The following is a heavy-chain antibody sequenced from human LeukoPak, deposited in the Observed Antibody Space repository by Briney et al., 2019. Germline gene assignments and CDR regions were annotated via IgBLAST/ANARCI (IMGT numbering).Heavy chain of an antibody. CDR2: ISYDGSNK. CDR1: GFTFSSYA. CDR3: ARDDSSGYYFGSFDGYFQH. V-gene: IGHV3-30-3*01. D-gene: IGHD3-22*01. J-gene: IGHJ1*01. Sequence: GRSLRLSCAASGFTFSSYAMHWVRQAPGKGLEWVAVISYDGSNKYYADSVKGRFTISRDNSKNTLYLQTNSLRAEDTAVYYCARDDSSGYYFGSFDGYFQHWGQGTLVTVSS.